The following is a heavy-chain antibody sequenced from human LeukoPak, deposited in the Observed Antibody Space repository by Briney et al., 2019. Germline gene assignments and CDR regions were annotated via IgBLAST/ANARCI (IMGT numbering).Heavy chain of an antibody. CDR3: ARQVGGDYYYYYMDV. V-gene: IGHV4-39*01. D-gene: IGHD4-23*01. CDR1: GGSISSSSYY. J-gene: IGHJ6*03. Sequence: SETLSLTCTVSGGSISSSSYYWGWIRQPPGKGLEWIGSIYYSGSTYYDPSLKSRVTISVDTSKNQFSLKLGSVTAADTAVYYCARQVGGDYYYYYMDVWGKGTTVTVSS. CDR2: IYYSGST.